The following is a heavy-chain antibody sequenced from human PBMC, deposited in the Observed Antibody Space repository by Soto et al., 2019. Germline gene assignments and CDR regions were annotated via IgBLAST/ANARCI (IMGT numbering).Heavy chain of an antibody. Sequence: SVKVSCKASGGTFSSYAISWVRQAPGQGLEWMGGIIPIFGTANYAQKFQGRVTITADESTSTAYMELSSLRSEDTAVYYCAREDADDSSGYYFNYYYYYGMDVWGQGTTVTVSS. V-gene: IGHV1-69*13. CDR1: GGTFSSYA. J-gene: IGHJ6*02. CDR2: IIPIFGTA. CDR3: AREDADDSSGYYFNYYYYYGMDV. D-gene: IGHD3-22*01.